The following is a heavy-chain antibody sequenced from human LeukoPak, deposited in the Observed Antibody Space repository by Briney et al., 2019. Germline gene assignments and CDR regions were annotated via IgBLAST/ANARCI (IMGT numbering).Heavy chain of an antibody. CDR2: VDYTGIT. Sequence: SETLSLTCTVSGGSISSSGYYWGWIRQPPGKGLEWIGSVDYTGITSHSPSLKSRVTISVDTSKNQFSLKVSSVSAADTGVYYCARHNDFWSGYSYENWFDPWGQGTLVTVSS. CDR1: GGSISSSGYY. D-gene: IGHD3-3*01. CDR3: ARHNDFWSGYSYENWFDP. J-gene: IGHJ5*02. V-gene: IGHV4-39*01.